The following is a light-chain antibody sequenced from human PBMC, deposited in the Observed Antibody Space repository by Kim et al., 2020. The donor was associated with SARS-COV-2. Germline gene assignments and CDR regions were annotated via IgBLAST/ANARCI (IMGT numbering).Light chain of an antibody. Sequence: VSPGQTASITCYGDKLGDKYACWYQQKPGQSTVLVIYQDSKRPSGIPERFSGSNSGNTATLTISGTQAMDEADYYCQAWDSSTWVFGGGTQLTVL. V-gene: IGLV3-1*01. CDR3: QAWDSSTWV. CDR2: QDS. CDR1: KLGDKY. J-gene: IGLJ3*02.